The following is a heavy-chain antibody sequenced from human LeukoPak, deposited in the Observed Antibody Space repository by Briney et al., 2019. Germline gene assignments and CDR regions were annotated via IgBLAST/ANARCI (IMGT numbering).Heavy chain of an antibody. D-gene: IGHD1-26*01. CDR1: GFTFSGFV. CDR3: AKDSGGSYSHWYFDL. J-gene: IGHJ2*01. CDR2: ISGSGGST. V-gene: IGHV3-23*01. Sequence: GGSLRLSCAASGFTFSGFVISWVRQAPGKGPQWVADISGSGGSTYYADSVKGRFTISRDNSKNTLYLQMNSLRAEDTAVYYCAKDSGGSYSHWYFDLWGRGTLVTVSS.